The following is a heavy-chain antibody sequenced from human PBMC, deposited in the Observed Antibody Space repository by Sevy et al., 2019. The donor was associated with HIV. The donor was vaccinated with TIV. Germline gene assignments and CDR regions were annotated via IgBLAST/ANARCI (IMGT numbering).Heavy chain of an antibody. CDR3: ASATNLNAFDT. Sequence: SETLSLTCIVSGGSISSGGYFWNWIRQHPGKGLEWIGFTSSSGSTSYDPSLKSRVTISVDTSKNQFSLRLSSVTAADTAVFYCASATNLNAFDTWGQGKMVTVSS. J-gene: IGHJ3*02. D-gene: IGHD1-26*01. V-gene: IGHV4-31*03. CDR1: GGSISSGGYF. CDR2: TSSSGST.